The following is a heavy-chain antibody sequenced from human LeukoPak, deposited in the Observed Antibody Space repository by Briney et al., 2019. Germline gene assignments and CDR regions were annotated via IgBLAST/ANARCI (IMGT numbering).Heavy chain of an antibody. CDR2: IIPIFGTA. Sequence: SVKVSCKASGGTFSSYVISWVRQAPGQGLEWMGGIIPIFGTANYAQKFQGRVTITTDESTSTAYMELSSLRSEDTAVYYCATNPYCSGGSCYGSFDYWGQGTLVTVSS. CDR1: GGTFSSYV. D-gene: IGHD2-15*01. CDR3: ATNPYCSGGSCYGSFDY. J-gene: IGHJ4*02. V-gene: IGHV1-69*05.